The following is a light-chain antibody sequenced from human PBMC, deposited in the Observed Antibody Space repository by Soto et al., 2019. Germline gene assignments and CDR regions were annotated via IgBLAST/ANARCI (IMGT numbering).Light chain of an antibody. J-gene: IGKJ4*01. V-gene: IGKV1-5*01. CDR2: DAS. CDR1: QSISSW. Sequence: DILMTQSPSTLSASVGDRVTITCRASQSISSWLAWYQQKPGKAPKLLIYDASSLESGVPSRFSGSGSGTEFTLTISSLQPDDFATYYCQQYNSCLTFGGGTKVEIK. CDR3: QQYNSCLT.